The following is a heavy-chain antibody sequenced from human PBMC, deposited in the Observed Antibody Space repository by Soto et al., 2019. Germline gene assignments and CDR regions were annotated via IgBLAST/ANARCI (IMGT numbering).Heavy chain of an antibody. Sequence: QVQLVESGGGVVQPGRSLRLSCAASGFTFSSYGMHWVRQAPGKGLEWVAVISYDGSNKYYADSVKGRFTISRDNSKNTLYLLMNSLRAEDTAVYYCAKEYGGNSFDYWGQGTLVTVSS. D-gene: IGHD2-21*02. J-gene: IGHJ4*02. V-gene: IGHV3-30*18. CDR3: AKEYGGNSFDY. CDR1: GFTFSSYG. CDR2: ISYDGSNK.